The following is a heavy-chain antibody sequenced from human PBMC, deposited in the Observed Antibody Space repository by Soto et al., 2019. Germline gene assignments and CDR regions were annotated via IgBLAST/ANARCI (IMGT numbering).Heavy chain of an antibody. V-gene: IGHV1-24*01. D-gene: IGHD1-7*01. CDR1: GYTLTELS. CDR3: ATGHWNYGSNYYYYGMDV. CDR2: FDPEDGET. J-gene: IGHJ6*02. Sequence: GASVKVSCKVSGYTLTELSMHWVRQAPGKGLEWMGGFDPEDGETIYAQKFQGRVTMTEDTSTDTAYMELSSLRSEDTAVYYCATGHWNYGSNYYYYGMDVWGQGTTVTV.